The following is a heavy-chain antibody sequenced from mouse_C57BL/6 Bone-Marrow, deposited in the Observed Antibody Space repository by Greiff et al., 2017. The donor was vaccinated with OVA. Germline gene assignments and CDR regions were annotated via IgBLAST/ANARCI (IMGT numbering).Heavy chain of an antibody. D-gene: IGHD2-4*01. CDR1: GYTFTDYY. V-gene: IGHV1-76*01. CDR2: IYPGSGNT. J-gene: IGHJ1*03. Sequence: QVQLQQSGAELVRPGASVKLSCKASGYTFTDYYINWVKQRPGQGLEWIARIYPGSGNTYYNEKFKGKATLTAEKSSSTAYMQLSSLTSEDSAVYFCARRVLWYDYPYWYFDVWGTGTTVTVSS. CDR3: ARRVLWYDYPYWYFDV.